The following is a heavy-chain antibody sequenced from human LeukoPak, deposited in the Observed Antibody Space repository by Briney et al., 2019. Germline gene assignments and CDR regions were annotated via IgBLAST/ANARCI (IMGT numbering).Heavy chain of an antibody. D-gene: IGHD3-22*01. Sequence: SGTLSLTCTVSGGSISSSSYYWGWIRQPPGKGREWIGSIYYSGSTYYNPSLKSRVTISVDTSKNQFSLKLSSVTAADTAVYYSATGADSSGYFDYWGQGTLVTVSS. CDR1: GGSISSSSYY. CDR3: ATGADSSGYFDY. CDR2: IYYSGST. V-gene: IGHV4-39*01. J-gene: IGHJ4*02.